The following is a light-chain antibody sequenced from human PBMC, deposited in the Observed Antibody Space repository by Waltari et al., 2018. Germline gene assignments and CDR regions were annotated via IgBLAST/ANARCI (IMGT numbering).Light chain of an antibody. CDR2: EVD. CDR1: SSDIGRNNY. V-gene: IGLV2-14*03. Sequence: QSALTQPASVSGSPGQSITISCIGTSSDIGRNNYVSWYQQHPGKGPKLILYEVDNLPSGVSVRFSGSKSGNPASLTISGLQTDDEANYYCSSYTTSSTWVFGGGTQLTVL. CDR3: SSYTTSSTWV. J-gene: IGLJ3*02.